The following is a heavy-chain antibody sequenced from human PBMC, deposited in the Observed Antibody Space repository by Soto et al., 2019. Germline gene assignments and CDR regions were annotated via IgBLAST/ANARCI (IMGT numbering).Heavy chain of an antibody. D-gene: IGHD6-19*01. J-gene: IGHJ5*02. CDR1: GFAFSSYW. Sequence: EVQLVESGGGLVQPGGSLRLSCAASGFAFSSYWMQWVRQPPGKGPVWVSRISSDGRNTTYADPVKGRFTISRDNAKNTLHLQMTSLTDDDTAVYYCFKASTVTGVGGYRWGQGTLVTVSS. CDR2: ISSDGRNT. CDR3: FKASTVTGVGGYR. V-gene: IGHV3-74*03.